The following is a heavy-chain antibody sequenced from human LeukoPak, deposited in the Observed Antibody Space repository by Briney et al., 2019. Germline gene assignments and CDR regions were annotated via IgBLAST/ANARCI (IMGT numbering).Heavy chain of an antibody. J-gene: IGHJ3*02. CDR2: INQDGSEK. Sequence: GGSLRLSCAVSGFTFSNYWMSWVRQAPGKGLEWVANINQDGSEKYYVDSVKGRITISRDNAKNSLYLQMNSLRAEDTAVYYCARDAFSRITVFGVVSDAFDIWGQGTMVTVSS. V-gene: IGHV3-7*01. CDR1: GFTFSNYW. CDR3: ARDAFSRITVFGVVSDAFDI. D-gene: IGHD3-3*01.